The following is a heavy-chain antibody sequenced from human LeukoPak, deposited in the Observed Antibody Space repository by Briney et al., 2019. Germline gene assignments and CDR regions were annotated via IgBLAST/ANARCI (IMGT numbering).Heavy chain of an antibody. Sequence: SETLSLTCTVSGGSISSDYWNWIRQPPGKGLEWIGNVYYTGSTIYSPSPDSRVTISIDTSKTQFSLRLTSVTAADTAVYYCARRTTYYDHSGYYYYIDVWGKGTTVTVFS. V-gene: IGHV4-59*08. D-gene: IGHD3-3*01. J-gene: IGHJ6*03. CDR2: VYYTGST. CDR1: GGSISSDY. CDR3: ARRTTYYDHSGYYYYIDV.